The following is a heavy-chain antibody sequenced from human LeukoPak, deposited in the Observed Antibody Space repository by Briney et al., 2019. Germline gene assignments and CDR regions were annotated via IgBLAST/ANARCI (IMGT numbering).Heavy chain of an antibody. CDR1: GFNFNIYS. Sequence: GGSLRLSCEASGFNFNIYSMNWVRQAPGKGLQWVSYITGSSTPIYYGDSVKGRFTISRDNAKNSLYLQMNSLRVEDAAVYYCARGLQWGFDWLGQGILVTVSS. D-gene: IGHD6-19*01. CDR2: ITGSSTPI. J-gene: IGHJ4*02. CDR3: ARGLQWGFDW. V-gene: IGHV3-48*01.